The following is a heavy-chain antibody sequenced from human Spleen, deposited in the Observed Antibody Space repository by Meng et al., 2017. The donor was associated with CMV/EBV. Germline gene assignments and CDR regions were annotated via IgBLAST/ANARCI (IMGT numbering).Heavy chain of an antibody. Sequence: QVQLVRSGGEVKRPGASVKVSCKASGYTFTGYYMHWVRQAPGQGLEWMGWINPNSGGTNYAQKFQGRVTMTRDTSISTAYMELSRLRSDDTAVYYCARGDTIFGVVIFDYWGQGTLVTVSS. CDR2: INPNSGGT. J-gene: IGHJ4*02. CDR1: GYTFTGYY. CDR3: ARGDTIFGVVIFDY. V-gene: IGHV1-2*02. D-gene: IGHD3-3*01.